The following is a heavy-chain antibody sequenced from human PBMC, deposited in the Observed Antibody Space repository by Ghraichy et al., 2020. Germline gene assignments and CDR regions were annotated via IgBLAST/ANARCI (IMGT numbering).Heavy chain of an antibody. CDR3: AKSLLGYIDA. J-gene: IGHJ6*03. CDR2: IRCDGNII. Sequence: GGSLRLSCEASGFTFSSYGMYWVRQAPGKGLQWVTFIRCDGNIIYYEDSVKGRFTVSRDNSKNTIYLHMNSLRVEDSAIYFCAKSLLGYIDAWGKGTTVTGSS. V-gene: IGHV3-30*02. CDR1: GFTFSSYG. D-gene: IGHD1-26*01.